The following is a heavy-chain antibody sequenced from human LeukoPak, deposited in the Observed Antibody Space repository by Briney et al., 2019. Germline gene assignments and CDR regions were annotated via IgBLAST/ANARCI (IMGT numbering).Heavy chain of an antibody. Sequence: GRSLRLSCAASGFTFSSYGMHWVRQAPGKGLEWVAVIWYDGSNKYYADPVKGRFTISRDNSKNTLYLQMNSLRAEDTAVYSCARGLIYYDSSGNQWGPGTLVTVSS. CDR3: ARGLIYYDSSGNQ. J-gene: IGHJ4*02. CDR2: IWYDGSNK. CDR1: GFTFSSYG. D-gene: IGHD3-22*01. V-gene: IGHV3-33*01.